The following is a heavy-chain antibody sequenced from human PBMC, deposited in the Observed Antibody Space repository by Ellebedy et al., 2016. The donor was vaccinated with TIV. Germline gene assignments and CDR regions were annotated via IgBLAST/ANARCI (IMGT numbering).Heavy chain of an antibody. Sequence: GESLKISCAASGFTFSSYEMNWVRQAPGKGLEWVSYISSSGSTIYYADSVKGRFTISRDNAKNSLYLQMNSLRAEDTAVYYCARGGDILTGLNWFDPWGQGTLVTVSS. CDR3: ARGGDILTGLNWFDP. CDR2: ISSSGSTI. V-gene: IGHV3-48*03. D-gene: IGHD3-9*01. J-gene: IGHJ5*02. CDR1: GFTFSSYE.